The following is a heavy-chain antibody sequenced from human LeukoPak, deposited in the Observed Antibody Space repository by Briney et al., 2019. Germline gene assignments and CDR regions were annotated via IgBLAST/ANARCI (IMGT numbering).Heavy chain of an antibody. Sequence: SETLSLTCTVSGGSISSSSYYWGWLRQPPGTGLEWIGSIYYSGSTYYNPSLKSRVIISVDTSMNQFSLKLSSVTAADTAVYYCARVPSYRMQYYYDSSGFAFDIWGQGTMVTVSS. V-gene: IGHV4-39*01. CDR1: GGSISSSSYY. J-gene: IGHJ3*02. D-gene: IGHD3-22*01. CDR2: IYYSGST. CDR3: ARVPSYRMQYYYDSSGFAFDI.